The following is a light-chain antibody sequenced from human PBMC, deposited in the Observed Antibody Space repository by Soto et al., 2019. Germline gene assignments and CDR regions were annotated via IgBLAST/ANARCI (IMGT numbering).Light chain of an antibody. J-gene: IGKJ4*01. CDR2: KAS. CDR3: QQYEAFPFT. CDR1: QSISDW. Sequence: DIQLTQSPSTLSASVGDRVTITCRASQSISDWLAWYQQKPGKAPKLLLYKASTLQSGVSSRISGRRSGTEFTLTISSLQPDDFATYYCQQYEAFPFTFGGGTRVEIK. V-gene: IGKV1-5*03.